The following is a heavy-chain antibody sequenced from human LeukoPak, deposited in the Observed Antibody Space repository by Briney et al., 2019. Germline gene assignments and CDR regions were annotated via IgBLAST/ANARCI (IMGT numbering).Heavy chain of an antibody. CDR3: ARDLRRNFDY. Sequence: GGSLRLSCAASGLVFNYYTMHWVRQAPGKGLEWVSYISSSSSTIYYADSVKGRFTISRDNAKNSLYLQMNSLRAEDTAVYYCARDLRRNFDYWGQGTLVTVSS. V-gene: IGHV3-48*04. CDR1: GLVFNYYT. CDR2: ISSSSSTI. J-gene: IGHJ4*02.